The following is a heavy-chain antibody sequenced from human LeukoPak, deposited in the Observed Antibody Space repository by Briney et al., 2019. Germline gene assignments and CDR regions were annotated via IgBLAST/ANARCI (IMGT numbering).Heavy chain of an antibody. Sequence: ASVKVSCKASGYTFTDYAISWVRQAPGQGLEWMGWISAYNGDTNYAQKLQGRVTMTIGTSTSTAYMEVRGLTSDDTAVYFCARESRLHWFGELPIDYWGQGTLVTVSS. CDR3: ARESRLHWFGELPIDY. J-gene: IGHJ4*02. V-gene: IGHV1-18*01. D-gene: IGHD3-10*01. CDR2: ISAYNGDT. CDR1: GYTFTDYA.